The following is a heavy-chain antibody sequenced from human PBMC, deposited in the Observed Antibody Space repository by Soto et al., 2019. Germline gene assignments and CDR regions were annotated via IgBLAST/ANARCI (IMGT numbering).Heavy chain of an antibody. CDR2: INPSGGST. J-gene: IGHJ4*02. V-gene: IGHV1-46*01. D-gene: IGHD1-26*01. Sequence: QVQLVQSGAEVKKPGASVKVSCKASGYTFTSYYMHWVRQAPGQGLEWMGIINPSGGSTSYAQKFQGRVTMTRDTSTSTVYMELSSLRSEDTAVYYCARDEVPGGSYGDEGYWGQGTLVTVSS. CDR3: ARDEVPGGSYGDEGY. CDR1: GYTFTSYY.